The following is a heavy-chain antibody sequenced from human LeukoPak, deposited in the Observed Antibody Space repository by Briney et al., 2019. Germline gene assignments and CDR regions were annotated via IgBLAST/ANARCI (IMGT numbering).Heavy chain of an antibody. CDR1: GGSFSGYY. D-gene: IGHD2-8*01. CDR2: IYHSGST. V-gene: IGHV4-34*01. J-gene: IGHJ4*02. Sequence: SETLSLTCAVYGGSFSGYYWSWIRQPPGKGLECIGEIYHSGSTNYNPSLKSRVTISVDKSKNQFSLKLSSVTAADTAVYYCARVLFNGHYYFDYWGQGTLVTVSS. CDR3: ARVLFNGHYYFDY.